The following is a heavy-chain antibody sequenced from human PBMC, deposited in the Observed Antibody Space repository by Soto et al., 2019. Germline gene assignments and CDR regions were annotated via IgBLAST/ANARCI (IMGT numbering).Heavy chain of an antibody. CDR1: GFTFSSYA. Sequence: PGGSLRLSCAASGFTFSSYAMSWVRQAPGKGLEWVSAISGSGGSTYYADSVKGRFTISRDNSKNTLYLQMNSLRAEDTAVYYCAKDWYCSSTSCYSLDYCGLGTLVTVSS. CDR3: AKDWYCSSTSCYSLDY. D-gene: IGHD2-2*01. CDR2: ISGSGGST. J-gene: IGHJ4*02. V-gene: IGHV3-23*01.